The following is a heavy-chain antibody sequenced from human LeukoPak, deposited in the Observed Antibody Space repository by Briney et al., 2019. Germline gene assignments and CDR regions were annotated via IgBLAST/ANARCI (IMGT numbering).Heavy chain of an antibody. D-gene: IGHD4-17*01. Sequence: GGSLRLSCAASGFTFSSYVMTWVRQAPGKGLEWVSTISGSGDSTYYADSVKGRFTISRDNSKNTLYLQMNSLRAEDTAVYNCAKPGTTVTTYAFDFWGQGTMVTVSS. CDR3: AKPGTTVTTYAFDF. V-gene: IGHV3-23*01. J-gene: IGHJ3*01. CDR1: GFTFSSYV. CDR2: ISGSGDST.